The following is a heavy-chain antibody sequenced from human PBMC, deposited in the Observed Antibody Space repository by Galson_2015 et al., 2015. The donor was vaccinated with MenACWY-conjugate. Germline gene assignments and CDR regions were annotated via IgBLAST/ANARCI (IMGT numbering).Heavy chain of an antibody. D-gene: IGHD1-26*01. Sequence: GSGYSFTTYWIAWVRQMPGRGLEWVGLISPGDSNTRYSPSFQGQVTISADKSISTAYLQWSSLKASDTAMYYCARHPPGGRGLDVWGQGTTVTVSS. CDR1: GYSFTTYW. J-gene: IGHJ6*02. CDR3: ARHPPGGRGLDV. V-gene: IGHV5-51*01. CDR2: ISPGDSNT.